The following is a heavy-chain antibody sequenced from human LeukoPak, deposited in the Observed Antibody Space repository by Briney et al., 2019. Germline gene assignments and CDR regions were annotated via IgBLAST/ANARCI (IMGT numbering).Heavy chain of an antibody. D-gene: IGHD4-17*01. CDR3: ARGGDYKGPHFDY. CDR1: GYPFIGNY. CDR2: ISAYNGNT. Sequence: ASVKVSCKASGYPFIGNYIHWVRQAPGQGLEWMGWISAYNGNTNYAQKLQGRVTMTTDTSTSTAYMELRSLRSDDTAVYYCARGGDYKGPHFDYWGQGTLVTVSS. J-gene: IGHJ4*02. V-gene: IGHV1-18*04.